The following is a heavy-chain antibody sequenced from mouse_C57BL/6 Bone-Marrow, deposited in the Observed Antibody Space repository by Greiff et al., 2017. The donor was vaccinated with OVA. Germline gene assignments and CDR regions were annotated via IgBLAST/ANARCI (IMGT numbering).Heavy chain of an antibody. V-gene: IGHV5-4*03. Sequence: DVMLVESGGGLVKPGGSLKLSCAASGFTFSNYAMSWVRQTPEKRLEWVATISDGGSYTYYPDNVKGRFTISRDNAKNNLYLQMSHLKSEDTAMYYCGGYDHLYAMDYWGKGTSVTVLS. J-gene: IGHJ4*01. CDR1: GFTFSNYA. CDR2: ISDGGSYT. CDR3: GGYDHLYAMDY. D-gene: IGHD2-3*01.